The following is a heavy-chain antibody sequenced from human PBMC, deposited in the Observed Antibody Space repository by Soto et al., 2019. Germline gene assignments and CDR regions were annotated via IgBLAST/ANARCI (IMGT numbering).Heavy chain of an antibody. Sequence: SETLSLTCAVSGYSISSGYHWGWIRQPPGKGLEWLGSVHHSGSTYYNPSLKSRVTISVDTSKNQFSLKLSSVTAADTAVYYCARTPSSSWAPGINWFDPWGQGTLVTVSS. CDR2: VHHSGST. D-gene: IGHD6-13*01. CDR3: ARTPSSSWAPGINWFDP. V-gene: IGHV4-38-2*01. J-gene: IGHJ5*02. CDR1: GYSISSGYH.